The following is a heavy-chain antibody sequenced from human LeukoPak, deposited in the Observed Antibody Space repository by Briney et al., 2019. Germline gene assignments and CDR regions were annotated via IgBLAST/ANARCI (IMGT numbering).Heavy chain of an antibody. V-gene: IGHV4-59*01. CDR2: IYYSGST. CDR3: ARDVYIGAPGGYFDY. J-gene: IGHJ4*02. CDR1: GGSISSYY. D-gene: IGHD3-10*01. Sequence: SETLSLTCTVSGGSISSYYWSWIRQPPGKGLEWIGYIYYSGSTNYNPSLKRRVTISVDTSKNQFSLNLSSVTAADTAVYYCARDVYIGAPGGYFDYWGQGTLVTVSS.